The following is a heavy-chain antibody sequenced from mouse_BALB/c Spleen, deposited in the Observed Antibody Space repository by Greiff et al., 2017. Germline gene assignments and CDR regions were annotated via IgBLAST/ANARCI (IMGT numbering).Heavy chain of an antibody. D-gene: IGHD2-4*01. CDR3: ARHVYYDYDDGVYYAMDY. J-gene: IGHJ4*01. V-gene: IGHV5-6*01. Sequence: EVKVVESGGDLVKPGGSLKLSCAASGFTFSSYGMSWVRQTPDKRLEWVATISSGGSYTYYPDSVKGRFTISRDNAKNTLYLQMSSLKSEDTAMYYCARHVYYDYDDGVYYAMDYWGQGTSVTVSS. CDR2: ISSGGSYT. CDR1: GFTFSSYG.